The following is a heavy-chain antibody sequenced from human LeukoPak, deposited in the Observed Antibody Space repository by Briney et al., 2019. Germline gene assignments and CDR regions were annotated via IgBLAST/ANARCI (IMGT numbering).Heavy chain of an antibody. Sequence: GGSLRLSCAASGFTFSSYAMSWVRQAPGKGLEWVSAISGSGGSTYYADSVKGRFTISRDNSKNTLYLQMNSLRAEDTAVYYCAKIDCSSTSCPKDYWGQGTLVTVSS. CDR3: AKIDCSSTSCPKDY. V-gene: IGHV3-23*01. D-gene: IGHD2-2*01. CDR1: GFTFSSYA. CDR2: ISGSGGST. J-gene: IGHJ4*02.